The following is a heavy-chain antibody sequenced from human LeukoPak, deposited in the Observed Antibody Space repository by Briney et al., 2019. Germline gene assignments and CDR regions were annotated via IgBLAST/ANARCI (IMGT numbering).Heavy chain of an antibody. CDR2: IKPDVSEK. CDR3: ARDGLRGATYDY. CDR1: GFTFASYW. J-gene: IGHJ4*02. Sequence: GGSLRLSCEASGFTFASYWMSWVRQAPGKGPEWVANIKPDVSEKYYVDSVKGRLTISRDNARNSLYLQMNSLRAEDTAVYYCARDGLRGATYDYWGQGTLVTVSS. V-gene: IGHV3-7*01. D-gene: IGHD1-26*01.